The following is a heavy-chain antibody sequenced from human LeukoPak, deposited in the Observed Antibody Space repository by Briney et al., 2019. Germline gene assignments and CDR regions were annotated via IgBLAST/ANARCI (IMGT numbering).Heavy chain of an antibody. CDR2: INTNTGNP. CDR3: ARRQETDGPWYTGSYYYYYYMDV. D-gene: IGHD1-14*01. J-gene: IGHJ6*03. CDR1: GYTFTSYA. Sequence: GASVKVSCKASGYTFTSYAMNWVRQAPGQGLEWMGWINTNTGNPTYAQGFTGRFVFSLDTSVSTAYLQISSLKAEDTAVYYCARRQETDGPWYTGSYYYYYYMDVWGKGTTVTVSS. V-gene: IGHV7-4-1*02.